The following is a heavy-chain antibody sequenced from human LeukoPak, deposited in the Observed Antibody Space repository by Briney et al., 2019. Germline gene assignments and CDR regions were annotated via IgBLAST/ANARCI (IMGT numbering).Heavy chain of an antibody. CDR1: EFTFSSNA. Sequence: PGGSLRLSCAASEFTFSSNAMHWVRQAPGKGLEWVAVISYDGSNKYYADSVKGRFTISRDNSKNTLYLQMNSLRADDTAVYYCARPSSWKFDYWGQGTLVTVSS. CDR3: ARPSSWKFDY. V-gene: IGHV3-30*04. J-gene: IGHJ4*02. D-gene: IGHD6-13*01. CDR2: ISYDGSNK.